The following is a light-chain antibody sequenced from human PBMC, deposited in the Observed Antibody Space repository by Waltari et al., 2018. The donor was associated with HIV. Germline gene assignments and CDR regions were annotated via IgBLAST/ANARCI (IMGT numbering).Light chain of an antibody. Sequence: EIVMTQSPATLSVSPGERATLSCRASQSVSSNLAWYQQKPGQAPRLLIYGASTMATGIPARFSGSGSGTYFTLTISSLQSEDFAVYYCQQYNNWPPWTFGQGTKVEIK. CDR3: QQYNNWPPWT. V-gene: IGKV3-15*01. CDR2: GAS. J-gene: IGKJ1*01. CDR1: QSVSSN.